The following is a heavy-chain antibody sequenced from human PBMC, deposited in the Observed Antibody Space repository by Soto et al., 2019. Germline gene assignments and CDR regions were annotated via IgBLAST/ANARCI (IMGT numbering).Heavy chain of an antibody. J-gene: IGHJ6*02. Sequence: PGESLKISCKGSGYSFTSYWIGWVRQMPGKGLEWMGIIYPGDSDTRYSPSFQGQVTISADKSISTAYLQWSSLKATDTAMYYCARATQRGYCSGGSCHYGMDVWGQGTTVTVSS. CDR1: GYSFTSYW. CDR3: ARATQRGYCSGGSCHYGMDV. D-gene: IGHD2-15*01. V-gene: IGHV5-51*01. CDR2: IYPGDSDT.